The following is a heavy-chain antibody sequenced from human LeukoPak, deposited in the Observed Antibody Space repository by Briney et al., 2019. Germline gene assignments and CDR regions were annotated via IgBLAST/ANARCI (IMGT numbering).Heavy chain of an antibody. CDR3: ARMRQWLVRGYFDY. D-gene: IGHD6-19*01. CDR1: GGSISSYY. Sequence: SETLSLTCTVSGGSISSYYWSWIRQPPGKGLEWIGYIYYSGSTNYNPSLKSRVTISVDTSKNQFSLKLSSVTAADTAVYYCARMRQWLVRGYFDYWGQGTLVTVSS. J-gene: IGHJ4*02. V-gene: IGHV4-59*12. CDR2: IYYSGST.